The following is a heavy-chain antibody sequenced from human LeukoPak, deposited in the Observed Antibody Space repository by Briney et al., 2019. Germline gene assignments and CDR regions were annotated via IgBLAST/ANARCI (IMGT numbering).Heavy chain of an antibody. V-gene: IGHV3-30-3*01. CDR3: AKVQWLVWGWFDP. Sequence: GGSLRLSCAASGFTFSNYAIHWVRQAPGKGLEWVAVLSFDGSNGYYAESVKGRFTISRDNSKNTLYLQMNSLRAEDTAVYYCAKVQWLVWGWFDPWGQGTLVTVSS. CDR1: GFTFSNYA. D-gene: IGHD6-19*01. J-gene: IGHJ5*02. CDR2: LSFDGSNG.